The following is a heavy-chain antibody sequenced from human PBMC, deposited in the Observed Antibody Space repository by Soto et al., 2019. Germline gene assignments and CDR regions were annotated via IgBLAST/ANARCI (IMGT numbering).Heavy chain of an antibody. CDR3: ARLGYCSGGSCYYYYYYYGMAV. CDR1: GGSISSSSYY. CDR2: IYYSGST. D-gene: IGHD2-15*01. J-gene: IGHJ6*02. V-gene: IGHV4-39*01. Sequence: TLSLTCTVSGGSISSSSYYWGWIRQPPGKGLEWIGSIYYSGSTYYNPSLKSRVTISVDTSKNQFSLKLSSVTAADTAVYYCARLGYCSGGSCYYYYYYYGMAVWGQGTTVTVSS.